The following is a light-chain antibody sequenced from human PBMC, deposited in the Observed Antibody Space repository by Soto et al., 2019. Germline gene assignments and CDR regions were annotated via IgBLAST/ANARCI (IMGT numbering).Light chain of an antibody. CDR1: QSVSSTY. J-gene: IGKJ2*01. V-gene: IGKV3-20*01. CDR2: GAA. Sequence: EIVLTQSPGTLSLSPGQRVSLSCRASQSVSSTYLAWYQQKPGQAPRLLIYGAAYRATGIPDRFSGSGSGTDFTLTISRLEPEDFAVYYCQHCGSSPPYTFGQGTKLEIK. CDR3: QHCGSSPPYT.